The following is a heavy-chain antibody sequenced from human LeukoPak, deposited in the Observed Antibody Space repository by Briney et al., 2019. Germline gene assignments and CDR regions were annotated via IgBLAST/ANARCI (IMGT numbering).Heavy chain of an antibody. CDR2: IFPGDSDT. D-gene: IGHD5-12*01. V-gene: IGHV5-51*01. CDR3: ARHLDSDYDSYFDY. Sequence: GESLKISCKGSGYSFTSYWIGWVRQTPGKGLEWMGIIFPGDSDTRYSPSFQGQVTISADKSISTAYLQWSSLKASDTAVYYCARHLDSDYDSYFDYWGQGTLVTVSS. CDR1: GYSFTSYW. J-gene: IGHJ4*02.